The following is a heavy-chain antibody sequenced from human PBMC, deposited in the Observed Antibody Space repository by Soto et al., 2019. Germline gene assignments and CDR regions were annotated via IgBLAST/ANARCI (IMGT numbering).Heavy chain of an antibody. CDR2: INDGNGNT. D-gene: IGHD3-10*01. CDR3: ARDSYGSGSYYSHFDY. CDR1: GYTFTSCA. Sequence: QVQLVQSGAEVKKPGASVKVSCKASGYTFTSCAMHWVRQAPGQRLEWMGWINDGNGNTKYSQKFQGRVTITRDTSASTAYMELSSLRSEDTAVYYCARDSYGSGSYYSHFDYWGQGTLVTVSS. V-gene: IGHV1-3*01. J-gene: IGHJ4*02.